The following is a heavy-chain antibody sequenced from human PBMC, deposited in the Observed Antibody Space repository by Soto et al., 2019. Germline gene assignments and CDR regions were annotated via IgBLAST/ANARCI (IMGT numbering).Heavy chain of an antibody. D-gene: IGHD7-27*01. CDR2: IIPIFGTA. V-gene: IGHV1-69*13. Sequence: GASVKVSCKASGGTFSSYAISWVRQAPGQGLEWMGGIIPIFGTANYAQKFQGRVTITADESTSTAYMELSSLRSEDTAVYYCARDGPRDGLTGDRGYWGQGTLVTVSS. J-gene: IGHJ4*02. CDR1: GGTFSSYA. CDR3: ARDGPRDGLTGDRGY.